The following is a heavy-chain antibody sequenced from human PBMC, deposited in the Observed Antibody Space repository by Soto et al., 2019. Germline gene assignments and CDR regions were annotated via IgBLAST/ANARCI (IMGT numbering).Heavy chain of an antibody. CDR1: GGSISSSSYY. V-gene: IGHV4-39*01. D-gene: IGHD6-19*01. CDR2: IYYSRST. Sequence: SETLLLTCTVSGGSISSSSYYWGWIRQPPGKGLEWIGSIYYSRSTYYNPSLESRVTISVDTSKNQFSLKLSSVSAADTAVYYCAPWAVTPEELWFDPWGQGTLVTVSS. CDR3: APWAVTPEELWFDP. J-gene: IGHJ5*02.